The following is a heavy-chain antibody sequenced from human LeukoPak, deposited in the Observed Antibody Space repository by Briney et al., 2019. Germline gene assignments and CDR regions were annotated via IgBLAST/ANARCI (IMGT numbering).Heavy chain of an antibody. Sequence: PSETLSLTCTVSGGSISSSGYYWGWIRQPPGKGLEWIGSIYYSGSTYYNPSLKSRVTISVDTSKNQFSLKLSSVTAADTAVYYCARRRGGYRYEIFFDYWGQGTLVTVSS. CDR3: ARRRGGYRYEIFFDY. D-gene: IGHD3-16*02. CDR1: GGSISSSGYY. V-gene: IGHV4-39*01. J-gene: IGHJ4*02. CDR2: IYYSGST.